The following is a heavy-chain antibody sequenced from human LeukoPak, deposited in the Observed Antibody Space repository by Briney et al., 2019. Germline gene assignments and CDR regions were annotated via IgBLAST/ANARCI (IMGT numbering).Heavy chain of an antibody. CDR3: ATLVYSESRYHFDT. CDR2: FLYSGTT. Sequence: SETLSLTCSVSNGAVKNYYWTWIRQPPGQGLEWIGNFLYSGTTTYRASLDSRLIISVDNSKNTVSLRLFSVTAADTAVYYCATLVYSESRYHFDTWGRGTLVTVSS. V-gene: IGHV4-59*02. J-gene: IGHJ4*02. D-gene: IGHD1-26*01. CDR1: NGAVKNYY.